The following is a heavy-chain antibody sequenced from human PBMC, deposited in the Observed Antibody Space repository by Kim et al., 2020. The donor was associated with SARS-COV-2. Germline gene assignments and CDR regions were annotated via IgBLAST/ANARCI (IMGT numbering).Heavy chain of an antibody. CDR3: ARDLSITMIVENAFDI. J-gene: IGHJ3*02. Sequence: KVQGRVTMTRETSTSTVYMELSSLRSEDTAVYYCARDLSITMIVENAFDIWGQGTMVTVSS. V-gene: IGHV1-46*01. D-gene: IGHD3-22*01.